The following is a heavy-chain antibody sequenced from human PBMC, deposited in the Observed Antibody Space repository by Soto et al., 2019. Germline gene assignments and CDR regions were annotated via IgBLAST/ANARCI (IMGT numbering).Heavy chain of an antibody. CDR1: GGSISSGGYY. V-gene: IGHV4-31*03. Sequence: SETLSLTCTVSGGSISSGGYYWSWIRQHPGKGLEWIGYIYYSGSTYYNPSLKSRVTISVDTSKNQFSLKLSSVTAADTAVYYCARDFSGYCSGGSCYPEGYYGMDVWGQGTTVTVSS. D-gene: IGHD2-15*01. J-gene: IGHJ6*02. CDR3: ARDFSGYCSGGSCYPEGYYGMDV. CDR2: IYYSGST.